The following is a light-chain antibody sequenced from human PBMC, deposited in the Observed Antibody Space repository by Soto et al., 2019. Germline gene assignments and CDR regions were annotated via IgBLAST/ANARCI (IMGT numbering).Light chain of an antibody. J-gene: IGKJ5*01. CDR3: QKSYSTPRN. V-gene: IGKV1-5*03. CDR1: RSISSW. Sequence: DIQITHSPATLSESVGDRVTITFLASRSISSWLAWYQQKPGKAPKLLIYKASTLESGVPSRFSGSGSGTAFTLTISSLQPEDFATYYCQKSYSTPRNFGQGTRLEIK. CDR2: KAS.